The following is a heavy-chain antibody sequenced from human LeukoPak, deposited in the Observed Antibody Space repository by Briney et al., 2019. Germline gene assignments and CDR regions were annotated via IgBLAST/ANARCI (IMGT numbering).Heavy chain of an antibody. CDR2: IYYSGST. CDR1: GGSISSGDYY. Sequence: SETLSLTCTVSGGSISSGDYYWSWIRQPPGKGLEWIGYIYYSGSTYYNPSLKSRVTISVDTSKNQFSLKLSSVTAADTAVYYCARASYYYDSSGYQNWFDPWGQGTPVTVSS. CDR3: ARASYYYDSSGYQNWFDP. J-gene: IGHJ5*02. V-gene: IGHV4-30-4*08. D-gene: IGHD3-22*01.